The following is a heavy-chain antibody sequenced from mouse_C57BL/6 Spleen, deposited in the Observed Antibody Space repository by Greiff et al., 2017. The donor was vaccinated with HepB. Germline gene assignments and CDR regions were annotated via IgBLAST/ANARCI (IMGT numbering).Heavy chain of an antibody. CDR3: ARYGSSWYFDV. J-gene: IGHJ1*03. Sequence: EVMLVESGGDLVKPGGSLKLSCAASGFTFSSYGMSWVRQTPDKRLEWVATISSGGSYTYYPDSVKGRFTISRDNAKNTLYLQMSSLKSEDTAMYYCARYGSSWYFDVWGTGTTVTVSS. V-gene: IGHV5-6*01. CDR1: GFTFSSYG. CDR2: ISSGGSYT. D-gene: IGHD1-1*01.